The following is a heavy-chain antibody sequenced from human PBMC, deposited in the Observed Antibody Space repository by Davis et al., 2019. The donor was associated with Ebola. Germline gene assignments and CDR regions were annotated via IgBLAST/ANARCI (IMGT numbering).Heavy chain of an antibody. CDR3: VKDPSSGWIREYFDY. D-gene: IGHD6-19*01. Sequence: GESLKISCSASGFTFSSYAMHWVRQAPGKGLEYVSAISSNGGSTYYADSVKGRFTISRDNSKNTLYLQMSRLRAEDTAVYYCVKDPSSGWIREYFDYWGQGTLVTVSS. CDR1: GFTFSSYA. CDR2: ISSNGGST. V-gene: IGHV3-64D*08. J-gene: IGHJ4*02.